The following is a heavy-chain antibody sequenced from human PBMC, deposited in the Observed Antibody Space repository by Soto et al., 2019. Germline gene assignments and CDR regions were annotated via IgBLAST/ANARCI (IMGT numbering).Heavy chain of an antibody. V-gene: IGHV1-69*01. CDR3: ARAQGSSTSLEIYYYYYYGMDV. CDR1: GGTFSSYA. J-gene: IGHJ6*02. Sequence: QVQLVQSGAEVKKPGSSVKVSCKASGGTFSSYAISWVRQAPGQGLEWMGGIIPIPGTANYAQKFQGRVTIPADESTSKGYMELSSLRSEDTAVYYCARAQGSSTSLEIYYYYYYGMDVWGQGTTVTVSS. CDR2: IIPIPGTA. D-gene: IGHD2-2*01.